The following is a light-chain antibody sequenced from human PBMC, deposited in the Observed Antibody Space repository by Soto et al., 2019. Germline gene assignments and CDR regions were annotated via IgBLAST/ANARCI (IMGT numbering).Light chain of an antibody. J-gene: IGLJ2*01. CDR2: YDS. Sequence: SYVLTQPPSVSVAPGKTARITCGGNNIGSKSVHWYQQKPGQAPVLVIYYDSDRPSGIPERFSGSNSGNTATLTISRVEAGDEADYYCQVREVFGGGTKLTVL. CDR1: NIGSKS. CDR3: QVREV. V-gene: IGLV3-21*01.